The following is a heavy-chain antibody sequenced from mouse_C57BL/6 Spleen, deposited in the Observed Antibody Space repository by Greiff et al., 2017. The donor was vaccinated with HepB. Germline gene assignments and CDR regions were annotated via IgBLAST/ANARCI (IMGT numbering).Heavy chain of an antibody. D-gene: IGHD2-1*01. V-gene: IGHV1-26*01. CDR1: GYTFTDYY. CDR2: INPNNGGT. J-gene: IGHJ3*01. Sequence: EVQLQQSGPELVKPGASVKISCKASGYTFTDYYMNWVKQSHGKSLEWIGDINPNNGGTSYNQKLKGKATLTVDKSSSTAYMELRSLTSEDSAVYYCARYDNYFWFAYWGQGTLVTVSA. CDR3: ARYDNYFWFAY.